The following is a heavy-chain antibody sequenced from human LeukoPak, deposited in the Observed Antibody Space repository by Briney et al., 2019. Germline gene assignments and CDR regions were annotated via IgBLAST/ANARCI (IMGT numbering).Heavy chain of an antibody. V-gene: IGHV3-30*02. J-gene: IGHJ5*02. D-gene: IGHD1-14*01. CDR2: IRYDGSNK. CDR3: AKDTTPPKAGFDH. CDR1: GFTFSRYG. Sequence: GGSLGLSCAASGFTFSRYGMHWVRQAPGKGLEWVAFIRYDGSNKYYADSVKGRFTISRDNSKNTLYLQMNSLRAEDTAVYYCAKDTTPPKAGFDHWGQGTLVTVSS.